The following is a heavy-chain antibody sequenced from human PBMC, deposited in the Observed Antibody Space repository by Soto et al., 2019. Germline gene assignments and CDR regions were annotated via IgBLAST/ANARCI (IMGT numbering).Heavy chain of an antibody. CDR1: GYTFTSYS. V-gene: IGHV1-18*01. CDR3: ASVPQQGYYYDSSGYCFRGSRGYYYGMDV. J-gene: IGHJ6*04. Sequence: ASVKVSCKASGYTFTSYSITWVRQAPGQGLEWMGWISAYNGNTNYAQKLQGRVTMTTDTSTSTAYMELRRLRSDDTAVYYCASVPQQGYYYDSSGYCFRGSRGYYYGMDVWGEGTTVTVSS. D-gene: IGHD3-22*01. CDR2: ISAYNGNT.